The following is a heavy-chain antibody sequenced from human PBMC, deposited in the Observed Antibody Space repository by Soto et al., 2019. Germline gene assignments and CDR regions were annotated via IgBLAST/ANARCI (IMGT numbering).Heavy chain of an antibody. CDR2: ISSSSSTI. J-gene: IGHJ3*02. D-gene: IGHD1-1*01. Sequence: PGGSLRLSCAASGFTFSSYSMNWVRQAPGKGLERVSYISSSSSTIYYADYVKGRFTISRDNAKNSLYLQMNSLRAEDTAVYYCARCWNRISSAFDIWGQGTMVTVSS. V-gene: IGHV3-48*01. CDR1: GFTFSSYS. CDR3: ARCWNRISSAFDI.